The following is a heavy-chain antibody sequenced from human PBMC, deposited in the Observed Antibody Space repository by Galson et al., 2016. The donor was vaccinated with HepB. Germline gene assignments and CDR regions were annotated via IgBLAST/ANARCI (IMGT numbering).Heavy chain of an antibody. CDR1: GFTFSNAW. D-gene: IGHD2/OR15-2a*01. CDR3: TTDLFLRRRTDY. Sequence: SLRLSCAASGFTFSNAWMNWVRQAPGKGLEWVGRIKNKADGESTDYAAPVKGRFTISRDDSKNTLSLQMNSLKVEDTAVYYCTTDLFLRRRTDYWGQGTLVTVSS. J-gene: IGHJ4*02. CDR2: IKNKADGEST. V-gene: IGHV3-15*01.